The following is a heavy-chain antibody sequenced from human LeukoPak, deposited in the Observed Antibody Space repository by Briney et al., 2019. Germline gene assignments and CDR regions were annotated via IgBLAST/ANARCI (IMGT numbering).Heavy chain of an antibody. D-gene: IGHD6-19*01. CDR2: ISSSSSYI. Sequence: GGSLRLSCAASGFTSSSYSMNWVRQAPGKGLEWVSSISSSSSYIYYADSVKGRFTISRDNAKNSLYLQMNSLRAEDTAVYYCASCIAVAGTFDYWGQGTLVTVSS. CDR3: ASCIAVAGTFDY. CDR1: GFTSSSYS. V-gene: IGHV3-21*01. J-gene: IGHJ4*02.